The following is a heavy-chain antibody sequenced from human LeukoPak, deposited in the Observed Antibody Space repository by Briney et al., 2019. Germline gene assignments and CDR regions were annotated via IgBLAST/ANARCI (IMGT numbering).Heavy chain of an antibody. CDR1: GGSISSGGYS. J-gene: IGHJ4*02. V-gene: IGHV4-30-2*01. D-gene: IGHD5-24*01. CDR3: ARVAGGRDGYNQFDY. Sequence: PSQTLSLTCAVSGGSISSGGYSWSWIRQPPGKGLEWIVYIYHSGSTYYDPSLKSRVTISVDRSKNQFSLKLSSVTAADTAVYYCARVAGGRDGYNQFDYWGQGTLVTVSS. CDR2: IYHSGST.